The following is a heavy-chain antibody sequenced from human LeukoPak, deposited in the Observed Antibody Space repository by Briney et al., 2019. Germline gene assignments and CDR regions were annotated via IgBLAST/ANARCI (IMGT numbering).Heavy chain of an antibody. CDR1: EGTFSSYA. D-gene: IGHD6-13*01. Sequence: ASVKVSCKASEGTFSSYAISWVRQAPGQGLEWMGRIIPILGIANYAQKFQGRVTITADKSTSTAYMELSSLRSEDTAVYYCARDRSIAAAGTHYYYGMDVWGQGTTVTVSS. CDR3: ARDRSIAAAGTHYYYGMDV. V-gene: IGHV1-69*04. J-gene: IGHJ6*02. CDR2: IIPILGIA.